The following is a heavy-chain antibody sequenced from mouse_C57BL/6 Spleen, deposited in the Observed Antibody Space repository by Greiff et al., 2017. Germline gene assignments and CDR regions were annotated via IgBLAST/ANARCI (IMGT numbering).Heavy chain of an antibody. J-gene: IGHJ3*01. D-gene: IGHD2-3*01. CDR1: GYAFSSYW. V-gene: IGHV1-80*01. CDR2: IYPGDGDT. Sequence: VKLLESGAELVKPGASVKISCKASGYAFSSYWMNWVKQRPGKGLEWIGQIYPGDGDTNYNGKFKGKATLTADKSSSTAYMQLSSLTSEDSAVYFFARDDGYYVSFAYWGQGTLVTVSA. CDR3: ARDDGYYVSFAY.